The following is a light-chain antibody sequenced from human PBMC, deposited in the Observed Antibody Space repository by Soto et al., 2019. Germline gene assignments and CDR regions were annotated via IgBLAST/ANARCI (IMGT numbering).Light chain of an antibody. CDR2: DTS. V-gene: IGLV7-46*01. CDR3: LLSYSGALYV. Sequence: QAVVTQEPSLTVSPGGTVTLTCGSSTGSVTSGHYPYWFQQKPGQAPRTLIYDTSNKHSWTPARFSGSLLGGKAALTLSGAQPGDEAEYYCLLSYSGALYVFGTGTKVTVL. J-gene: IGLJ1*01. CDR1: TGSVTSGHY.